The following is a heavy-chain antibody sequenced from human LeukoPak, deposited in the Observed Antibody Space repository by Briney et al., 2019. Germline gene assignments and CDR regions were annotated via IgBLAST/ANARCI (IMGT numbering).Heavy chain of an antibody. CDR1: GFTFSNYA. V-gene: IGHV3-23*01. J-gene: IGHJ4*02. Sequence: GGSLRLSCVASGFTFSNYAMNWVRQAPGKGLEWVSGVSGGGSSTYYADSVKGRFTISRDNSKNMLYLQMNSLRAEDTAVYYCARVADPAAAEDYWGQGTLVTVSS. D-gene: IGHD6-13*01. CDR2: VSGGGSST. CDR3: ARVADPAAAEDY.